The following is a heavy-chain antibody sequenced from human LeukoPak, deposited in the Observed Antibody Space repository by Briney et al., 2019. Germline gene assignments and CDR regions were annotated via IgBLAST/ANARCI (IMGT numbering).Heavy chain of an antibody. V-gene: IGHV3-33*01. Sequence: GRSLRLPCAASGFTFSSYGMHWVRQAPGKGLEWVAVIWYDGSNKYYADSVKGRFTISRDNSKNTLYLQMNSLRADDTAVYYCARVRGGNWGQGTLVTVS. CDR1: GFTFSSYG. D-gene: IGHD3-16*01. CDR3: ARVRGGN. J-gene: IGHJ4*02. CDR2: IWYDGSNK.